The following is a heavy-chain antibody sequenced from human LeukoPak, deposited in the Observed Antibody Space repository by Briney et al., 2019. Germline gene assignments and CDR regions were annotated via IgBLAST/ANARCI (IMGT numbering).Heavy chain of an antibody. V-gene: IGHV3-11*03. Sequence: GASLRLSCAASGFTFSDYYMAWIRQPPGKGLEWISYISYSSTCTNYADSVKGRFTISRDDARNSVFLQMNSLRAEDTAVYYCARIPANSYYFDYWGPGSLVTVST. CDR3: ARIPANSYYFDY. CDR2: ISYSSTCT. J-gene: IGHJ4*02. CDR1: GFTFSDYY.